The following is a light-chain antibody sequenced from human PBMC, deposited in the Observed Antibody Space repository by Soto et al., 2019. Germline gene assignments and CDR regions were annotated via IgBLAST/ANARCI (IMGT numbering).Light chain of an antibody. CDR3: SSYAGSYTWV. Sequence: QSALTQPASVSGSPGQSITISCTGTSGDVGGYYYVSWYQQLPGKAPKLMISEVSNRPSGVSNRFSGSKSGNTASLTISGLQAEDEADYYCSSYAGSYTWVFGGGTKLTVL. CDR2: EVS. J-gene: IGLJ3*02. CDR1: SGDVGGYYY. V-gene: IGLV2-14*01.